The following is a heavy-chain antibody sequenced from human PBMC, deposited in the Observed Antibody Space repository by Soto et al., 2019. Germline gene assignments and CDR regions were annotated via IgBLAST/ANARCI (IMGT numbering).Heavy chain of an antibody. J-gene: IGHJ4*02. V-gene: IGHV4-39*01. CDR3: ARPPPACSSPNCYLS. Sequence: PSETLSLTCTVSGGSISRSSIYWSWIRQPPGKGLEWIGNFYNSGSTYYNPSRKSRVTISVDTSKNQFSLTLTSVIATDTAVYSCARPPPACSSPNCYLSWGQGTRVTVCS. CDR1: GGSISRSSIY. D-gene: IGHD2-2*01. CDR2: FYNSGST.